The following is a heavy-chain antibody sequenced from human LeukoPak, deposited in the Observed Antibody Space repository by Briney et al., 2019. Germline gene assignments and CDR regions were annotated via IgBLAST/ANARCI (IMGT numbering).Heavy chain of an antibody. CDR2: ISSSGST. CDR3: ARGPYSYDSSGAFDI. V-gene: IGHV4-61*02. Sequence: SQTLSLTCTVSGDSISSGDYYWSWIRQPAGKGLEWIGRISSSGSTNYNPSLKSRVTISVDTSKNQLSLKLSSVTAAGTAVYFCARGPYSYDSSGAFDIWGQGTMVTVSS. CDR1: GDSISSGDYY. J-gene: IGHJ3*02. D-gene: IGHD3-22*01.